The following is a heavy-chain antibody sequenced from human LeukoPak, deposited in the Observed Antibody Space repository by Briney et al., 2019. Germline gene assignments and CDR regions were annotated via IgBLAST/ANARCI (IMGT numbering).Heavy chain of an antibody. Sequence: GGSLRHSCAASGITFSSFAMNWVRQAPGKGLEWVSTINDSGGSTYYADSVKGRFTISRDISKNTLYLEMSSLRAEDTAVYYCAKRQLHDAFDIWGQGTMVTVSS. D-gene: IGHD2-2*01. CDR1: GITFSSFA. J-gene: IGHJ3*02. CDR3: AKRQLHDAFDI. CDR2: INDSGGST. V-gene: IGHV3-23*01.